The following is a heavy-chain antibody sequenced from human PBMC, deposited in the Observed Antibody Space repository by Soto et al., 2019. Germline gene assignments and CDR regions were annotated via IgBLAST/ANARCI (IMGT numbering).Heavy chain of an antibody. J-gene: IGHJ6*02. V-gene: IGHV1-18*01. CDR2: ISAYNGNT. Sequence: QVQLVQSGAEVKKPGASVKVSCKASGYTFTSYGISWVRQAPGQGLEWMGWISAYNGNTNYAQKLQGRVTMTTDTSTSTAYMELRSLRSDDTAVYYCARDPATTTVVTPKLYCYGMDVWGQGTTVTVSS. D-gene: IGHD4-17*01. CDR3: ARDPATTTVVTPKLYCYGMDV. CDR1: GYTFTSYG.